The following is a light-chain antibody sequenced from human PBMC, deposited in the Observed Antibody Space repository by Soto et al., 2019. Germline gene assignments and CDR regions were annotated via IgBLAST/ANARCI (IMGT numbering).Light chain of an antibody. CDR1: QGISSY. Sequence: IQVTQSPSSLSASVGDRVTITCRASQGISSYLAWYQQKPGQAPKLLIYAASTLQAGVPSRLSGSGSGTDFTLTINSLQPEDFATYYCQQLNNYPRTFGPGTKVDIK. CDR3: QQLNNYPRT. J-gene: IGKJ3*01. V-gene: IGKV1-9*01. CDR2: AAS.